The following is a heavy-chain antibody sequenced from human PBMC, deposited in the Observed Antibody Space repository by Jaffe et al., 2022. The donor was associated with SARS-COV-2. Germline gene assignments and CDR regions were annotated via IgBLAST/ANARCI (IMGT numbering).Heavy chain of an antibody. V-gene: IGHV3-74*03. J-gene: IGHJ5*02. CDR1: GFAFSGSW. Sequence: EVQLVESGGGLIQPGGSLRLSCAGSGFAFSGSWLHWVRQTPGKGLMWVSRIDSDGSDTTYADSVKGRFTISRDNARNTLYLQMNSLRAEDTAVYYCVRGYCSGTNCAGLENWFDPWGQGTLVTVSS. CDR2: IDSDGSDT. D-gene: IGHD2-2*01. CDR3: VRGYCSGTNCAGLENWFDP.